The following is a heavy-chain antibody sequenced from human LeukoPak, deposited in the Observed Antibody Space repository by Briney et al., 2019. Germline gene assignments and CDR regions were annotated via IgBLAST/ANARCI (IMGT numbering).Heavy chain of an antibody. CDR2: ISYDGSNK. D-gene: IGHD3-9*01. J-gene: IGHJ4*02. V-gene: IGHV3-30*18. CDR1: GFTFSSYG. CDR3: AKDRVLLRYFDWLFDY. Sequence: GRSLRLSCAASGFTFSSYGMHWVRQAPGKGLEWVAVISYDGSNKYYADSVKGRFTISRDNSKNTLYLQMSSLRAEDTAVYYCAKDRVLLRYFDWLFDYWGQGTLVTVSS.